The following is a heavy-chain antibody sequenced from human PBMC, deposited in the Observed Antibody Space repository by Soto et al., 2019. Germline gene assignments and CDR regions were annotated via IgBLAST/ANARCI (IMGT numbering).Heavy chain of an antibody. V-gene: IGHV3-21*01. Sequence: PGGSLRLSCAASGFTFSSYSMNWVRQAPGKGLEWVSSIRNSGSYIYYADSVKGRFTISRDNSKNTLYLQMNSLRAEDTAVYYCAREPRAPYDSSGYPVDGGEYWGQGTLVTVSS. D-gene: IGHD3-22*01. J-gene: IGHJ4*02. CDR2: IRNSGSYI. CDR1: GFTFSSYS. CDR3: AREPRAPYDSSGYPVDGGEY.